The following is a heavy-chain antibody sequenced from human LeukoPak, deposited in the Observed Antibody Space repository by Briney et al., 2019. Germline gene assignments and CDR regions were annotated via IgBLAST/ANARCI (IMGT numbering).Heavy chain of an antibody. CDR3: ARGPSSGWYPPHNWFDP. D-gene: IGHD6-19*01. Sequence: PGGSLSLSCAASGFTFSSYSMNWLRQASGKRLEWVSSISSSSISYIYYADSVKGRFTISRDNAKNSLYLQMNSLRAEDTAVYYCARGPSSGWYPPHNWFDPWGQGTLVTVSS. CDR2: ISSSSISYI. J-gene: IGHJ5*02. CDR1: GFTFSSYS. V-gene: IGHV3-21*01.